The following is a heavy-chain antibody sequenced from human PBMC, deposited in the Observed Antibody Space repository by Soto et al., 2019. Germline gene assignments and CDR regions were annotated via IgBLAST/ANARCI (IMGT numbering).Heavy chain of an antibody. Sequence: QVQLQQWGAGLLKPSETLSLTCAVYGGSFSNNYWTWFRQPPGKGLEWIGEISPSGTTKYIPSLKSRGTISVDTFRKQFFLKVTSVSAADSAVYYCATSLWFGTQPEIWGPGTLVTVSS. CDR1: GGSFSNNY. V-gene: IGHV4-34*01. J-gene: IGHJ4*02. D-gene: IGHD3-10*01. CDR2: ISPSGTT. CDR3: ATSLWFGTQPEI.